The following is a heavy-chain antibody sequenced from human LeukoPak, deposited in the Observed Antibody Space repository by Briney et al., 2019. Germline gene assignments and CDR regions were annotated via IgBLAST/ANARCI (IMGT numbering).Heavy chain of an antibody. V-gene: IGHV4-39*01. D-gene: IGHD6-13*01. Sequence: PSETLSVTCTVSGGSISSSSSYWGWIRQPPGKGLEWIGCIYYSGSTYYNPSLKGRVTISVDTSKNQFSLKLSSVTAADTAVYYCARHFSIAAAVPRSYFNCWGEGTLVTVYS. J-gene: IGHJ4*02. CDR3: ARHFSIAAAVPRSYFNC. CDR2: IYYSGST. CDR1: GGSISSSSSY.